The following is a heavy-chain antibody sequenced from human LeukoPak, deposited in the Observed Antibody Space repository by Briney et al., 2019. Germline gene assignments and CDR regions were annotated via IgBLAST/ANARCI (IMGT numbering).Heavy chain of an antibody. D-gene: IGHD3-16*02. CDR3: AEEGRGDYVWGSYRPPYYFDY. CDR1: GFTFSSYG. Sequence: GGSLRLSCAASGFTFSSYGMHWVRQAPGKGLEWVAFIRYDGSNKYYADSVKGRFTISRDNSKNTLYLQMNSLRAEDTAVYYCAEEGRGDYVWGSYRPPYYFDYWGQGTLVTVSS. V-gene: IGHV3-30*02. J-gene: IGHJ4*02. CDR2: IRYDGSNK.